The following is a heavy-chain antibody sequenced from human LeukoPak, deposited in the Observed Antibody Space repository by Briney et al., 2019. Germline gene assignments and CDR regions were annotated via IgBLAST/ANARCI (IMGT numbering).Heavy chain of an antibody. CDR1: GGSISSDY. J-gene: IGHJ6*03. D-gene: IGHD3-3*01. CDR3: ARDSPPPFGSGYRNPTYYYYMDV. V-gene: IGHV4-59*01. Sequence: PSETLSLTCTVSGGSISSDYWSSIRQPPGKGLEWIGYIYYSGSTNYNPSLKSRVTISVDTSKNQFSLKLSSVPASDTAVYYCARDSPPPFGSGYRNPTYYYYMDVWGKGTTVTVSS. CDR2: IYYSGST.